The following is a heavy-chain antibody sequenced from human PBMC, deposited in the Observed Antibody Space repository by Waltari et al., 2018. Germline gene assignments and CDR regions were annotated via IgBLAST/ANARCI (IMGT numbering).Heavy chain of an antibody. CDR1: GFSLATSGMR. CDR2: VDWDDRK. J-gene: IGHJ4*02. V-gene: IGHV2-70*04. Sequence: QVNLRESGPALVKPTETLTLTCTVSGFSLATSGMRVSWIRQAPGKALEWLGRVDWDDRKFYSTSLEGRLTISKASSKSQVVLTMTNMAPKDSVTYYCARMSPGSYYFDSWGRGIQVPVSS. D-gene: IGHD3-10*01. CDR3: ARMSPGSYYFDS.